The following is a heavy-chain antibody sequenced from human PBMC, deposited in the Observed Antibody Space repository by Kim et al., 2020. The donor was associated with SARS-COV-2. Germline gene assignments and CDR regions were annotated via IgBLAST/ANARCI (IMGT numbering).Heavy chain of an antibody. J-gene: IGHJ4*02. V-gene: IGHV4-59*08. Sequence: YGGDTIHSPYPKSRVTIAVDTSKNQFSLKLSSVTAADAAVYYCAGGFDYWGQGTLVTVSS. D-gene: IGHD3-16*01. CDR3: AGGFDY. CDR2: YGGDT.